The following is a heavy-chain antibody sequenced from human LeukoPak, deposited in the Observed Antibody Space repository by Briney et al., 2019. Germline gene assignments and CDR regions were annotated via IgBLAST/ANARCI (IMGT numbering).Heavy chain of an antibody. Sequence: SVKVSCKASGGTFSSYTISWVRQAPGQGLEWMGRIIPILGIANYAQKFQGRVTITADKSTSTAYMELSRLRSEDTAVYYCASENGDYSGHWFDPWGQGTLVTVSS. CDR3: ASENGDYSGHWFDP. CDR2: IIPILGIA. V-gene: IGHV1-69*02. D-gene: IGHD4-17*01. CDR1: GGTFSSYT. J-gene: IGHJ5*02.